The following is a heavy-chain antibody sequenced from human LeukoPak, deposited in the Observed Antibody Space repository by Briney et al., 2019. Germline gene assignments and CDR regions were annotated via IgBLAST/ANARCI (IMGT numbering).Heavy chain of an antibody. CDR2: IYSSGKI. CDR1: GVSFSSYY. D-gene: IGHD5/OR15-5a*01. J-gene: IGHJ4*02. CDR3: ARDVDDDSEYFFDY. Sequence: SETLSLTCTVSGVSFSSYYWSWIRQPAGKGLEWIGRVYGRIYSSGKINYNPSLKSRVTMSVDTSKNQFSLQLSSVTAADTAVYYCARDVDDDSEYFFDYWGQGTLVTVSS. V-gene: IGHV4-4*07.